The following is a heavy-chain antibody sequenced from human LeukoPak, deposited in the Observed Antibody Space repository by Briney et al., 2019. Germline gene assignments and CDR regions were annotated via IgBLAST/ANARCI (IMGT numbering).Heavy chain of an antibody. V-gene: IGHV3-43*02. CDR3: AKGLGGYYYYGMDV. CDR2: ISGDGGST. CDR1: GFTFDDYA. J-gene: IGHJ6*02. Sequence: GGSLRLSCAASGFTFDDYAMHWVRKAPGKGLEWASLISGDGGSTYYADSVKGRFTISRDNSKNSLYLQMNSLRTEDTALYYCAKGLGGYYYYGMDVWGQGTTVTVSS. D-gene: IGHD3-22*01.